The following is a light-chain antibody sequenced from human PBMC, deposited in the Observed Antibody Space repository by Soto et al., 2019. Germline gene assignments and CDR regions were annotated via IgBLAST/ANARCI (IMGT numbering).Light chain of an antibody. Sequence: QSVLTQPASVSGSPGQSIAISCTGTSSDIGIYNFVSWYQQLPGGAPKLVIYDVANRPSGVSNRFSGSKSGNTASLTISGLQPEDEGDYYCSSYSAGSTRVVFGGGTKLTVL. J-gene: IGLJ3*02. V-gene: IGLV2-14*03. CDR1: SSDIGIYNF. CDR3: SSYSAGSTRVV. CDR2: DVA.